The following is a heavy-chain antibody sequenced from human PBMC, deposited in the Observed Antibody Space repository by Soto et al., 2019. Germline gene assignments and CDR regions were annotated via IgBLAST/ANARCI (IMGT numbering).Heavy chain of an antibody. Sequence: SETLSLTCAVSGGSISSGGYSWSWIRRPPGKGLEWIGYIYHSGSTYYNPSLKSRVTISVDRSKNQFSLKLSSVTAADTAVYYCARELVGATDAFDIWGQGTMVTVSS. V-gene: IGHV4-30-2*01. CDR2: IYHSGST. CDR3: ARELVGATDAFDI. J-gene: IGHJ3*02. D-gene: IGHD1-26*01. CDR1: GGSISSGGYS.